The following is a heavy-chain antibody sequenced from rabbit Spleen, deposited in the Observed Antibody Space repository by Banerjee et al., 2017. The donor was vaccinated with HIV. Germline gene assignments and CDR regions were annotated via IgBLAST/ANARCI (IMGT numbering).Heavy chain of an antibody. CDR3: ARDGAGGSYFAL. V-gene: IGHV1S45*01. Sequence: QEQLEESGGGLVKPGGSLTLTCEASGFSFSDRDVMCWVRQAPGKGLEWIACINTATAKGVYASWVNGRFSISRENAQNTVFLQMTSLTAADTATYFCARDGAGGSYFALWGPGTLVTVS. CDR2: INTATAKG. J-gene: IGHJ6*01. D-gene: IGHD8-1*01. CDR1: GFSFSDRDV.